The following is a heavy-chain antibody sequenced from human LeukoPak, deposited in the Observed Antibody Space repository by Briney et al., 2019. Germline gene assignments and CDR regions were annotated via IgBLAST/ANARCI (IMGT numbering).Heavy chain of an antibody. CDR3: ARDDCSSTSCYGYHYYYGMDV. CDR1: GFTLSSYA. J-gene: IGHJ6*02. CDR2: ISYDGSNK. D-gene: IGHD2-2*01. V-gene: IGHV3-30-3*01. Sequence: GGSLRLSCAASGFTLSSYAMHWVRQAPGKGLGWVAVISYDGSNKYYADSVKGRFTISRDNSKNTLYLQMNSLSAEDTAVYYCARDDCSSTSCYGYHYYYGMDVWGQGTTVTVSS.